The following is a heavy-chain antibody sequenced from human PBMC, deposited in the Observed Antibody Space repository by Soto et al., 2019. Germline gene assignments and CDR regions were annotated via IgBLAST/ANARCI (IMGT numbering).Heavy chain of an antibody. CDR2: INPYNGNT. D-gene: IGHD1-26*01. Sequence: VASVKVSCKASGYTFTSYCISWVRQAPGQGLEWMGWINPYNGNTKYAQKLQGRVTMTTDTSTSTAYMELRSLRSDDTAVYYCARDAAVGLFDYWGQGTLVTVSS. J-gene: IGHJ4*02. CDR1: GYTFTSYC. V-gene: IGHV1-18*01. CDR3: ARDAAVGLFDY.